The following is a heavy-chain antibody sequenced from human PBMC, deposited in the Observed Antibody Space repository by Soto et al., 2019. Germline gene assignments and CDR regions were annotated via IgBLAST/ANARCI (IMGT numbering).Heavy chain of an antibody. CDR1: GFTFSSYG. J-gene: IGHJ6*02. D-gene: IGHD6-13*01. Sequence: PGGSLRLSCAAFGFTFSSYGMHWFRQSPGKGLAWVAVISYVGSNKYYADSVKGRCTISRDNSKNTLYLQMNSLRAEDTAVYYCAKDHGGSSWNTYYYYYYGMDVWGQGTTVTVSS. CDR3: AKDHGGSSWNTYYYYYYGMDV. CDR2: ISYVGSNK. V-gene: IGHV3-30*18.